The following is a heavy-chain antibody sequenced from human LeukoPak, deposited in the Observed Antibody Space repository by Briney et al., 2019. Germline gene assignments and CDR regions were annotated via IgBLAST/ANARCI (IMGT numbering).Heavy chain of an antibody. CDR2: ISSSSSYI. J-gene: IGHJ4*02. V-gene: IGHV3-21*04. CDR1: GFTFSSYS. CDR3: AKDKGYNYGAFDY. Sequence: GGSLRLSCAASGFTFSSYSMNWVRQAPGKGLEWVSSISSSSSYIYYADSVKGRFTISRDNAKNSLYLQMNSLRAEDTALYYCAKDKGYNYGAFDYWGQGTLVTVSS. D-gene: IGHD5-24*01.